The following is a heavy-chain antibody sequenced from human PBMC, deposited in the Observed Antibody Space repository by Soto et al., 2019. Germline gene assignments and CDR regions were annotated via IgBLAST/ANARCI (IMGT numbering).Heavy chain of an antibody. J-gene: IGHJ6*02. Sequence: GASVKVSCTASWYTFTGYYMHWGRQAPVQGLEWMGLINPNSGGTNYAQKFQGRVTMTRDTSISTAYMELIRLRSDDTSVYYCARGVFVGALHPLGMDVWGQGTTVTVSS. CDR2: INPNSGGT. CDR1: WYTFTGYY. V-gene: IGHV1-2*02. CDR3: ARGVFVGALHPLGMDV. D-gene: IGHD1-26*01.